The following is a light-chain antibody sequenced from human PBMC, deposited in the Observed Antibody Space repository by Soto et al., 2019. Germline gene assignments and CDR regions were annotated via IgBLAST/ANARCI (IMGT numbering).Light chain of an antibody. V-gene: IGKV1-33*01. Sequence: DIQMTQSPSSLSASVGDRVTITCQASQDLSNYLTWYQQKPGKAPKLLIYDASNLETGVPSRFSGRGSGTDFTFTIINLHPEDIARYYCQQYDTLPITGGQVTLLEIK. CDR2: DAS. J-gene: IGKJ5*01. CDR1: QDLSNY. CDR3: QQYDTLPIT.